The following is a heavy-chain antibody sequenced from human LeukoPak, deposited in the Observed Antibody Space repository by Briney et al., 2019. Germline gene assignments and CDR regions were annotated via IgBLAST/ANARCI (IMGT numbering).Heavy chain of an antibody. CDR2: MWSDGSNR. CDR3: ARVAGFSSGWYAFDI. CDR1: GFTFSKYG. J-gene: IGHJ3*02. D-gene: IGHD6-19*01. Sequence: GGSLRLSCVASGFTFSKYGMHWVRQAPGRGLESVAAMWSDGSNRYHADSVKGRFTIARDNPKNTLYLQMNSLRAEDTAVYYCARVAGFSSGWYAFDIWGQGTMVTVSS. V-gene: IGHV3-33*01.